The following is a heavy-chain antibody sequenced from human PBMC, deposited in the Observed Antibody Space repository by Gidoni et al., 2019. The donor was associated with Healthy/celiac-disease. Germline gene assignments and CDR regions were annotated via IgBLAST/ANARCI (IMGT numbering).Heavy chain of an antibody. V-gene: IGHV3-30-3*01. Sequence: QVQLVESGGGVVQPGRSLRLSYAASGFTFSRYAMHWVRQAPGKGLEWVAVISYDGSNKYDADSVKGRFTISRDNSKNTLYLQMNSLRAEDTAVDYCARGIAARRGAEYFQHWGQGTLVTVSS. CDR3: ARGIAARRGAEYFQH. J-gene: IGHJ1*01. D-gene: IGHD6-6*01. CDR2: ISYDGSNK. CDR1: GFTFSRYA.